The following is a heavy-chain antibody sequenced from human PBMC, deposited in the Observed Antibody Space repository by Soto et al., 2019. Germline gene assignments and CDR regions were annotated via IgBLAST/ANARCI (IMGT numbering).Heavy chain of an antibody. D-gene: IGHD2-21*01. J-gene: IGHJ5*02. CDR2: INHSGST. Sequence: SETLSLTCAVYGGSFSGYYWSWIRQPPGKGLEWIGEINHSGSTNYNPSLKSRVTISVDTSKNQFSLKLSSVTAADTAVYYCARGIVIDRRWFDPWGQGTLVTVSS. CDR3: ARGIVIDRRWFDP. CDR1: GGSFSGYY. V-gene: IGHV4-34*01.